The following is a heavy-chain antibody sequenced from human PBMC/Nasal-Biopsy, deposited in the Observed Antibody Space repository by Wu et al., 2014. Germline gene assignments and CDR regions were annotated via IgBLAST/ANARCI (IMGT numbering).Heavy chain of an antibody. D-gene: IGHD4-17*01. J-gene: IGHJ6*03. CDR3: AKDGVTKRYSYLYYMDV. Sequence: RLSCAASGFAFRDYAMHWVRQAPGKGLEWVAFIAYDTSSKYYTDSVKGRFTISRDNSRNTLFLEMNSLRPEDTAIYYCAKDGVTKRYSYLYYMDVWGKGTPVTVSS. V-gene: IGHV3-30-3*01. CDR2: IAYDTSSK. CDR1: GFAFRDYA.